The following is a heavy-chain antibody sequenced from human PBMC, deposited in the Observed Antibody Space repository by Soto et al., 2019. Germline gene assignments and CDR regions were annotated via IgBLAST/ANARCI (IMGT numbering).Heavy chain of an antibody. D-gene: IGHD3-10*01. CDR2: IRRAVSSATT. CDR3: AREQGAFTLVRGDVDY. V-gene: IGHV3-49*03. CDR1: GFNFGAYS. Sequence: DVQLVESGGGLVEPGRSLRLSCTASGFNFGAYSMSWFRQAPGKGLEWVSFIRRAVSSATTEYAASVRDRFTVSRDDSQSILYLHMNSLKTEDTAVYYCAREQGAFTLVRGDVDYWGQGTLVTVSS. J-gene: IGHJ4*02.